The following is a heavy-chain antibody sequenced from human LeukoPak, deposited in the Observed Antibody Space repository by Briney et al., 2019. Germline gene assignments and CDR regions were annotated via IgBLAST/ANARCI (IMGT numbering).Heavy chain of an antibody. CDR1: GITFSSYA. Sequence: SVKVSCKASGITFSSYAFMWVRQAPGQGLEWMGGIIPVYRITNYAQKFQGRVTITADKSTSTAYMEMSSLRSEDTAVYYCATDPLGYDSSGYYDYWGQGTLVTVSS. D-gene: IGHD3-22*01. CDR3: ATDPLGYDSSGYYDY. V-gene: IGHV1-69*10. J-gene: IGHJ4*02. CDR2: IIPVYRIT.